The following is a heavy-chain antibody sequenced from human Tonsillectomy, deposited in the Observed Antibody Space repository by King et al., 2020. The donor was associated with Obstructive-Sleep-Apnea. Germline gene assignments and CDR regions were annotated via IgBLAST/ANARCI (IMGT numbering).Heavy chain of an antibody. Sequence: VQLVESGAEVKKPGASVKVSCKASGYTFFSYDVSWVRQAPGQGLEWMGWISTYSGNTNYAQTFQGRVTMTTDTSTTTAYMELRSLRSDDTAVYYCARQRGPTTPDNWFDHWGQGTLVTVSS. CDR3: ARQRGPTTPDNWFDH. CDR2: ISTYSGNT. CDR1: GYTFFSYD. V-gene: IGHV1-18*04. J-gene: IGHJ5*02. D-gene: IGHD2-15*01.